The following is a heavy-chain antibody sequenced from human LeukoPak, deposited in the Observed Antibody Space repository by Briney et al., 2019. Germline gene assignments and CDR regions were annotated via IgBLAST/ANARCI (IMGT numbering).Heavy chain of an antibody. J-gene: IGHJ4*02. CDR2: IGTAGDT. CDR3: ARGCNYNDAFFDY. CDR1: GFTFNNYD. Sequence: PGGSLRLSCVASGFTFNNYDMHWVRQGPGKGLEWVSTIGTAGDTYYPGSVKGRFTISRQNTKNSFYLQMNSLRAEDTAVYYCARGCNYNDAFFDYWGQGTLVTVSS. D-gene: IGHD5-24*01. V-gene: IGHV3-13*01.